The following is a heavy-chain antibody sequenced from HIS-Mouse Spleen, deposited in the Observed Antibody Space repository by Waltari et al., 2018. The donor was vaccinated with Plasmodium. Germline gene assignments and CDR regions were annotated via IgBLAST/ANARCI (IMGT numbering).Heavy chain of an antibody. CDR3: ARVVTIFGVVIDY. V-gene: IGHV3-48*02. CDR1: GFTFSSSS. Sequence: EVQLVESGGGLVQPGGSLRLPCAASGFTFSSSSINWVRQAPGKGLEWVSYISSSSSTIYYADSVKGRFTISRDNAKNSLYLQMNSLRDEDTAVYYCARVVTIFGVVIDYWGQGTLVTVSS. CDR2: ISSSSSTI. D-gene: IGHD3-3*01. J-gene: IGHJ4*02.